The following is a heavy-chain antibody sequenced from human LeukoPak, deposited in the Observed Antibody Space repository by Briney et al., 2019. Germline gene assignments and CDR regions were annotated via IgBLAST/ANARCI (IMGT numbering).Heavy chain of an antibody. Sequence: GGSLRLSCAASGFTFSSYEMNWVRQAPGKGREWVSYISSSGSTIYYADSVKGRFTISRDNAKNSLYLQMNSLRAEATAVYYCARDSCSSTSCYTWGYYYYGMDVWGQGTTVTVSS. J-gene: IGHJ6*02. CDR1: GFTFSSYE. CDR3: ARDSCSSTSCYTWGYYYYGMDV. V-gene: IGHV3-48*03. CDR2: ISSSGSTI. D-gene: IGHD2-2*02.